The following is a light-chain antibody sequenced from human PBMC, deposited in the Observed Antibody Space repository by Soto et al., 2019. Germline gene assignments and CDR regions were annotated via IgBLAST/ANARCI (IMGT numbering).Light chain of an antibody. Sequence: QSVLTQPPSVSGAPGQRVTISCTGSSSNIGAGYDVHWYQQLPGTAPKLLIYGNSNRPSGVPDRFSGSKSGTSASLAITGLQAEDEADYYCSSYTSTNHVVFGGGTQLTVL. CDR3: SSYTSTNHVV. J-gene: IGLJ2*01. CDR2: GNS. V-gene: IGLV1-40*01. CDR1: SSNIGAGYD.